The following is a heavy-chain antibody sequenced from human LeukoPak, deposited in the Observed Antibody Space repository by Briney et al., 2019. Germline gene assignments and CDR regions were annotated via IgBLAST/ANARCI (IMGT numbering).Heavy chain of an antibody. J-gene: IGHJ4*02. CDR3: ARGSRDKLRGLDY. CDR2: ISFSSTYI. D-gene: IGHD1-7*01. CDR1: GFTFSTFS. Sequence: KSGGSLRLSCAASGFTFSTFSMNWVRQAPGKGLDWVSSISFSSTYIYYADSVKGRFTISRDNAKNSLYLQMNSLRAEDTAIYYCARGSRDKLRGLDYWGQGTLVTVSS. V-gene: IGHV3-21*01.